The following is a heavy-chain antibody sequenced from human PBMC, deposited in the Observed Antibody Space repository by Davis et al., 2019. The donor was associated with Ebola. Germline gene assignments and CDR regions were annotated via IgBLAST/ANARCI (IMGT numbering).Heavy chain of an antibody. J-gene: IGHJ6*02. CDR1: GYTFTSYD. CDR2: ISAYNGNK. CDR3: AREGVPYYYYYGMDV. D-gene: IGHD4/OR15-4a*01. Sequence: ASVKVSCKASGYTFTSYDINWVRQATGQGLEWMGWISAYNGNKDYTQSLQGRVTMTTDSSTTTAYMELRSLRSDDTAVYYCAREGVPYYYYYGMDVWGQGTTVTVSS. V-gene: IGHV1-18*01.